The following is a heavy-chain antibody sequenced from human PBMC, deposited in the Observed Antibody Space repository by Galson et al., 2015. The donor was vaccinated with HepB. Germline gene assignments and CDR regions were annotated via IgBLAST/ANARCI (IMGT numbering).Heavy chain of an antibody. D-gene: IGHD6-6*01. CDR2: IWYDGSNK. Sequence: SLRLSCAASGFTFSSYGMHWVRQAPGKGLEWVAVIWYDGSNKYYADSVKGRFTISRDNSKNTLYLQMNSLRAEDTAVYYCAREREVYSSSPHFDYWGQGTLVTVSS. J-gene: IGHJ4*02. CDR3: AREREVYSSSPHFDY. CDR1: GFTFSSYG. V-gene: IGHV3-33*01.